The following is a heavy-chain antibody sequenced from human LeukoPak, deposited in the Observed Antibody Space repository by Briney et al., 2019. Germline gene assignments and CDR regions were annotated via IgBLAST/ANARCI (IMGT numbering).Heavy chain of an antibody. CDR1: GGSISNYF. J-gene: IGHJ4*02. Sequence: SETLSLTCSVSGGSISNYFWTWIRQPPGKGLEWIGYIYSSGSTYYNPSLKRRGTISVDKSKNRFSLKLSTVTAADTAVYYCARRPPGDPKFDYWGQGALVTVSS. CDR2: IYSSGST. V-gene: IGHV4-59*08. CDR3: ARRPPGDPKFDY. D-gene: IGHD7-27*01.